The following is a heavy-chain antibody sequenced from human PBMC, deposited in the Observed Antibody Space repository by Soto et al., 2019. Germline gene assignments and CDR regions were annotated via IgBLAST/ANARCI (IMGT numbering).Heavy chain of an antibody. Sequence: SETLSLTCTVSGGSVSSGSYHWSWIRQLPGKGLELIGYIYYSGSTNYNPSLKSRVTISIDTSKNQFSLKLNSVIAADTAVYYCAKDPYGDYVYYFDYWGQGILVTVSS. D-gene: IGHD4-17*01. CDR2: IYYSGST. V-gene: IGHV4-61*01. CDR1: GGSVSSGSYH. CDR3: AKDPYGDYVYYFDY. J-gene: IGHJ4*02.